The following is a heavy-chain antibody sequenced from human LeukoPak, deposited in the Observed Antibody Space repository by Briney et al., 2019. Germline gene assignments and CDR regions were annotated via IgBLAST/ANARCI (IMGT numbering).Heavy chain of an antibody. J-gene: IGHJ4*02. CDR2: ISPGDPDT. Sequence: GESLKISCQGSGYTFTSFWIGWVRQMPGKGLEWMAIISPGDPDTRYSPSFQGQVTISADKSINTAYLKWSSLKASDTAMYYCARAPPGPFYYGSGSHFDHWGQGTLVTVSS. D-gene: IGHD3-10*01. CDR3: ARAPPGPFYYGSGSHFDH. CDR1: GYTFTSFW. V-gene: IGHV5-51*01.